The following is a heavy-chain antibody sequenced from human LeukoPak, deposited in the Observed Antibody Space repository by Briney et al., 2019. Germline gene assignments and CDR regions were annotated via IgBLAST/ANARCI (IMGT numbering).Heavy chain of an antibody. CDR1: GFTFSSYS. CDR2: ISSSSSHI. J-gene: IGHJ4*02. V-gene: IGHV3-21*05. Sequence: GGSLRLSCAASGFTFSSYSMNWVRQAPGKGLEWVSYISSSSSHIYYADSVKGRFTISRDNAKNLLYLQMDSLRVEDTAIYYCARDPRTVRIWGQGTLVTVSS. CDR3: ARDPRTVRI. D-gene: IGHD1-1*01.